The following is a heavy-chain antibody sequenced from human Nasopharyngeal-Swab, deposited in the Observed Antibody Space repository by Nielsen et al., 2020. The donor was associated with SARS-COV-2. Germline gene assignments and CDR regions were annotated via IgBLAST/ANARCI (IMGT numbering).Heavy chain of an antibody. CDR1: GFTFSTYG. D-gene: IGHD3-16*02. Sequence: GGSLRLSCAASGFTFSTYGMTGVRQAPGKGLEWVANIKQDGSEKYYVDSVKGRFTVSRDNPKNLLYLQVTSLRAEDTAVYYCARQGVFVPAYFHQYYMDVWGKGTTVTVSS. J-gene: IGHJ6*03. CDR3: ARQGVFVPAYFHQYYMDV. V-gene: IGHV3-7*03. CDR2: IKQDGSEK.